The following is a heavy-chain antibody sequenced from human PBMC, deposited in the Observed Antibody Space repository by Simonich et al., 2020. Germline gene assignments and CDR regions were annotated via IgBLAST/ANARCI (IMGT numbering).Heavy chain of an antibody. J-gene: IGHJ6*03. CDR3: ARGGLADRRIVYYYYMDV. CDR2: NIPLLGTT. D-gene: IGHD2-15*01. Sequence: QVQLVQSGAEVKKPGSSVKVSCKASGGTFSSYAISWVRQAPGQGLEWMVGNIPLLGTTNSAQKFQGRVTITADKATSTAYMELSSLRSEDTAVYYCARGGLADRRIVYYYYMDVWGKGTTVTVSS. V-gene: IGHV1-69*06. CDR1: GGTFSSYA.